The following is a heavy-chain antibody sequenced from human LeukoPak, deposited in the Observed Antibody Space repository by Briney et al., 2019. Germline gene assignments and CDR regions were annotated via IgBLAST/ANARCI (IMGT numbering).Heavy chain of an antibody. D-gene: IGHD2-15*01. CDR3: AEVGVAAGYFQH. J-gene: IGHJ1*01. Sequence: GGSLRLSCAASGFTFSSYAMSWVRQAPGKGLEGVSAISGSGGSTYYADSVKGRFTISRDNSKSTLYLQMNSLRAEDTAVYYCAEVGVAAGYFQHWGQGTLVTVSS. CDR2: ISGSGGST. V-gene: IGHV3-23*01. CDR1: GFTFSSYA.